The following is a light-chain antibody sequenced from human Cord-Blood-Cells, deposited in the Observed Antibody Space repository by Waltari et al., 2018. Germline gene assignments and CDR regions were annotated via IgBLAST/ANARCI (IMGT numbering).Light chain of an antibody. CDR3: CSYAGSSTWV. J-gene: IGLJ3*02. Sequence: SALTQPASVSGSPGQSITIPCTGTRRDVGSYNLVSWYQQHPGKAPKLMIYEGSKRPSGVSNRFSGSKSGNTASLTISGLQAEDEADYYCCSYAGSSTWVFGGGTKLTVL. V-gene: IGLV2-23*01. CDR2: EGS. CDR1: RRDVGSYNL.